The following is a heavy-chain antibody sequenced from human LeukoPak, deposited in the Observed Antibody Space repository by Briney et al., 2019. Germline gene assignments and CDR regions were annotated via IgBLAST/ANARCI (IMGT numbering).Heavy chain of an antibody. CDR1: GGTFSSYA. Sequence: SVKVSCKASGGTFSSYAISWVRQAPGQGLEWMGGIIPIFGTANYAQKFQGRVTITADKSTSTAYMELSSLRSDDTAVYYCARATYCGGDCYSFDYWGQGTLVTVSS. CDR2: IIPIFGTA. CDR3: ARATYCGGDCYSFDY. V-gene: IGHV1-69*06. J-gene: IGHJ4*02. D-gene: IGHD2-21*02.